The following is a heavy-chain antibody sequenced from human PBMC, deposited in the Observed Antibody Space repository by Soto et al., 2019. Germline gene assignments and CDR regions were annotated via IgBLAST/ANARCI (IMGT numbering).Heavy chain of an antibody. CDR2: SSATGAGT. V-gene: IGHV3-23*01. J-gene: IGHJ4*02. Sequence: EVQLLESGGGLVQPGGSLTLSCAASGFTFSSYGMTWVRQAPGKGLEWVSFSSATGAGTYYADSVKGRFTISRDNSKNTLYLQMTSLRADDTAVYYCAXDRRAGGNYGFYSDFWGQGALVIVSS. CDR1: GFTFSSYG. D-gene: IGHD1-7*01. CDR3: AXDRRAGGNYGFYSDF.